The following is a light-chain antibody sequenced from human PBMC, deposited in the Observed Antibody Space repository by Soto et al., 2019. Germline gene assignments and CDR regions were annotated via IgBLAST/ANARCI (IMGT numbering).Light chain of an antibody. Sequence: EILLTQSPGTLSLSPGERATLSCRASQSLSSSYLAWYQQKPGQAPRLLIYGASRRATDIPDRFSGSGSGTDFTLTISSLEPEDFAVYYCQQRSNWPITFGQGTRLEIK. CDR2: GAS. CDR3: QQRSNWPIT. J-gene: IGKJ5*01. V-gene: IGKV3D-20*02. CDR1: QSLSSSY.